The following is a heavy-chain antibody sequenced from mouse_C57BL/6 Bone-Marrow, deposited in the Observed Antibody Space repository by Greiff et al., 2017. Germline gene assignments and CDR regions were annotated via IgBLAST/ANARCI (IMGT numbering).Heavy chain of an antibody. Sequence: EVKLVESGGGLVQPGGSLRLSCATSGFTFSDFYMEWVRQPPGKRLEWIAASRNKANDYTTEYSASVKGRFIVSRDTSQSILYLQMNALRAEDTAIDYCARDNWDWYFDVWGAGTTVTVSS. CDR1: GFTFSDFY. D-gene: IGHD4-1*01. CDR2: SRNKANDYTT. CDR3: ARDNWDWYFDV. V-gene: IGHV7-1*02. J-gene: IGHJ1*01.